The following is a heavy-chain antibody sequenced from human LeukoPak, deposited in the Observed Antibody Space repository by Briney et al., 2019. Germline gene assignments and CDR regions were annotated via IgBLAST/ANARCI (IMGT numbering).Heavy chain of an antibody. D-gene: IGHD6-6*01. CDR2: ISSSSSYI. CDR1: GFTFSSYS. Sequence: GGSLRLSCAASGFTFSSYSMTWVRQAPGKGLEWVSSISSSSSYIYYADSVKGRFTISRDNAKNSLYLQMNSLRAEDTAVYYCARAGSSNFDYWGQGTLVTVSS. J-gene: IGHJ4*02. V-gene: IGHV3-21*01. CDR3: ARAGSSNFDY.